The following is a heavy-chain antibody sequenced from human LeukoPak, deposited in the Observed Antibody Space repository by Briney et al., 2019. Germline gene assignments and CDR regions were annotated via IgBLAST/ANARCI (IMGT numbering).Heavy chain of an antibody. CDR3: ARFPYSSGIRYYYYGMDV. V-gene: IGHV1-2*02. D-gene: IGHD6-19*01. J-gene: IGHJ6*02. CDR2: INPNSGGT. CDR1: GYTFTGYY. Sequence: ASVTVSCKASGYTFTGYYMHWVRQAPGQGLEWMGWINPNSGGTNYAQKFQGRVTMTRDTSISTAYMELSRLRSDDTAVYYCARFPYSSGIRYYYYGMDVWGQGTTVTVSS.